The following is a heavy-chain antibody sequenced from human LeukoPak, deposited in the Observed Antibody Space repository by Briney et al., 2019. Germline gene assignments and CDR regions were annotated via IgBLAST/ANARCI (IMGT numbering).Heavy chain of an antibody. CDR2: ISAYNGHT. V-gene: IGHV1-18*01. J-gene: IGHJ3*02. D-gene: IGHD1-26*01. Sequence: ASVKVSCKASGYTFTSYGISWVRQAPGQGLEWMGWISAYNGHTNYAQKLQGRVTMTTDTSTSTAYMELRSLRSDDTAVYYCAYSGSYGGAFDIWGQGTMVTVSS. CDR1: GYTFTSYG. CDR3: AYSGSYGGAFDI.